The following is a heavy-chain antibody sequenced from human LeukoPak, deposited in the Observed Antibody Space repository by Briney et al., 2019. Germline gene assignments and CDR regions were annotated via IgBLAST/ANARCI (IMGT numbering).Heavy chain of an antibody. V-gene: IGHV3-23*01. CDR1: GLTFSNSG. D-gene: IGHD6-19*01. CDR2: IDYDGGSG. J-gene: IGHJ1*01. CDR3: TRNSGWYGLS. Sequence: GGTLRLSCATSGLTFSNSGMSWVRQAPGKGLEWVSSIDYDGGSGHYADSVKGRFTISRDNSNNTLFLHLNSLRGEDTAVYYCTRNSGWYGLSWGQGTLVTVSS.